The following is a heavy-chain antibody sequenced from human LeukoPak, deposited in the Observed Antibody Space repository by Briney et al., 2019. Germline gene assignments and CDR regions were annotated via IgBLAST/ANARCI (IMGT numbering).Heavy chain of an antibody. Sequence: SETLSLTCAVYGGSFSGYYWSWIRQPPGKGLEWIGEINHSGSTNYNPSLESRVTISVDTSKNQFSLKLSSVTAADTAVYYCARDVVDYVWGSYRSHPHFDYWGQGTLVTVSS. CDR1: GGSFSGYY. V-gene: IGHV4-34*01. CDR2: INHSGST. D-gene: IGHD3-16*02. CDR3: ARDVVDYVWGSYRSHPHFDY. J-gene: IGHJ4*02.